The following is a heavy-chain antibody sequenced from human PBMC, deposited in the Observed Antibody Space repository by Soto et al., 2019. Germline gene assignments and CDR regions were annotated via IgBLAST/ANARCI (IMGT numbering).Heavy chain of an antibody. J-gene: IGHJ4*02. CDR3: ARDFAYFDY. D-gene: IGHD3-3*01. V-gene: IGHV4-61*01. CDR2: VYHTGRT. CDR1: GGSFKSGIYS. Sequence: PSETLSLTCTVSGGSFKSGIYSWSWIRQPPGKGLEWIGYVYHTGRTSYNPSLKSRVSISMDTSKNQFSLNLDSVTAADTAVYFCARDFAYFDYWGKGTLVTVSS.